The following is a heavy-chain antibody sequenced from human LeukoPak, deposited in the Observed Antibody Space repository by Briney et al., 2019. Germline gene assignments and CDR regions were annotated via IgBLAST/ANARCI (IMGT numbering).Heavy chain of an antibody. CDR2: INHSGST. D-gene: IGHD6-13*01. Sequence: SETLSLTCAVYGGSFSDYYWSWIRQPPGKGLEWIGEINHSGSTNYNPSLKSRVTISVDTSKNQFSLKLGSVTAADTAVYYCARHRGSSWYRYYYYYMDVWGKGTTVTISS. CDR3: ARHRGSSWYRYYYYYMDV. V-gene: IGHV4-34*01. CDR1: GGSFSDYY. J-gene: IGHJ6*03.